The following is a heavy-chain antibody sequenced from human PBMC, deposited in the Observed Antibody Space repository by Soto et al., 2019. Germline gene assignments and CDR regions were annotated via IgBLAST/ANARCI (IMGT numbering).Heavy chain of an antibody. V-gene: IGHV3-23*01. CDR3: AKDGDSDFYYSYYGMDV. Sequence: EVQLLESGGGLVQPGGSLRLSCAASGFTFSNYAMTWVRQAPGKGLEWVSTISGSAGNTYYADSLKGRFTISRDNSENTLYLQMNSLRAGDTAVYYCAKDGDSDFYYSYYGMDVWGQGTTVTVSS. CDR2: ISGSAGNT. J-gene: IGHJ6*02. CDR1: GFTFSNYA. D-gene: IGHD2-21*02.